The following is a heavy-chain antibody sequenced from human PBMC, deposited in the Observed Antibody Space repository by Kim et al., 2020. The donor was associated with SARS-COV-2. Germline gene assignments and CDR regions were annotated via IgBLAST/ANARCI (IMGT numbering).Heavy chain of an antibody. Sequence: ASVKVSCKASGYTFTGYYMHWVRQAPGQGLEWMGWINPNSGGTNYAQKFQGRVTMTRDTSISTAYMELNRLRSDDTAVYYCARAGVITMVRGVRHPPDYWGQGTLVTVSS. CDR3: ARAGVITMVRGVRHPPDY. V-gene: IGHV1-2*02. CDR1: GYTFTGYY. CDR2: INPNSGGT. D-gene: IGHD3-10*01. J-gene: IGHJ4*02.